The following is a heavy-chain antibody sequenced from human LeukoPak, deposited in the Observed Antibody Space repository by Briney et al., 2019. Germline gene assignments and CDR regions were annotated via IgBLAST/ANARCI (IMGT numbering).Heavy chain of an antibody. CDR3: ARPSGWPPEGAFDI. J-gene: IGHJ3*02. CDR2: IYYSGST. D-gene: IGHD6-19*01. CDR1: GGSISSSSYY. V-gene: IGHV4-39*01. Sequence: SETLSLTCTVSGGSISSSSYYWGWIRQPPGKGLEWIGSIYYSGSTYYNPSLKSRVTISVDTSKNQFSLKLSSVTAADTAVYYCARPSGWPPEGAFDIWGQGTMVTVSS.